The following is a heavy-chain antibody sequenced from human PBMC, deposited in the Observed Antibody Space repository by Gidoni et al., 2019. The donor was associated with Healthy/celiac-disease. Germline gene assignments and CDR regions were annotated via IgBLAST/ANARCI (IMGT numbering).Heavy chain of an antibody. CDR2: MNPNSGNT. Sequence: QVQLVQSGAEVKKPGASVKVSCKASGYTFTSYDINWVRQATGQGIEWMGWMNPNSGNTGYAKKFQGRVTMTRNTSISTAYMELSSLRSEDTAVYYCSRVGPIGTVTTWGYGMDVWGQGTTVTVSS. CDR3: SRVGPIGTVTTWGYGMDV. V-gene: IGHV1-8*01. D-gene: IGHD4-17*01. J-gene: IGHJ6*02. CDR1: GYTFTSYD.